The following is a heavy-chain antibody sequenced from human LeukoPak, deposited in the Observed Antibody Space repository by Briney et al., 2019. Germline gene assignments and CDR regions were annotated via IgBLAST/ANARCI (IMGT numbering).Heavy chain of an antibody. D-gene: IGHD3-9*01. CDR2: FYSRGTT. Sequence: PSETLSLTCILSGGSLTNYYWSWIRQPAGKGLEWIGRFYSRGTTYYNHPLRSRVSLSGDEFKNQLSLKMYSVTAADTAVYYCVRDEGLTGYPDYWGQGTLVSVSS. V-gene: IGHV4-4*07. CDR3: VRDEGLTGYPDY. J-gene: IGHJ4*02. CDR1: GGSLTNYY.